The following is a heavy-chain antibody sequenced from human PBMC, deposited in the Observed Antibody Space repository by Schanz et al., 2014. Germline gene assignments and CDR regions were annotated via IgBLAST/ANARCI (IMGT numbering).Heavy chain of an antibody. CDR3: ARDAYGGYTSTPLRY. CDR2: INPTGGST. V-gene: IGHV1-46*01. D-gene: IGHD5-12*01. J-gene: IGHJ4*02. Sequence: QVQLVQSGAEVKKPGASVKVSCKASGYTFISYFIHWVRQAPGQGLEWMGIINPTGGSTSYAQRLQGTVTVTRATSTSTVYMELTSLRSEDTALYYCARDAYGGYTSTPLRYWGQGTLVTVSS. CDR1: GYTFISYF.